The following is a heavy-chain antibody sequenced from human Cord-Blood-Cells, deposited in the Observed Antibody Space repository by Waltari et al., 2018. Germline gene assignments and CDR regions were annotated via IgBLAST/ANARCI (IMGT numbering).Heavy chain of an antibody. Sequence: QVQLQQWGAGLLKPSETLSLTCAVYGGSFSGYYWSWIRQPPGKGLGWIGEINHSGSTHYNPSRKSRVPISVDTSRNQFSLKLSSVTAADTAVYYCARGVVVGGAFDIWGQGTMVTVSS. J-gene: IGHJ3*02. CDR3: ARGVVVGGAFDI. CDR2: INHSGST. CDR1: GGSFSGYY. V-gene: IGHV4-34*01. D-gene: IGHD2-15*01.